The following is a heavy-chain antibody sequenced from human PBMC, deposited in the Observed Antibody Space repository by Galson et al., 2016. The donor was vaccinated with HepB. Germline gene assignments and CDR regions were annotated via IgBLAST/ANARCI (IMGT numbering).Heavy chain of an antibody. J-gene: IGHJ4*02. CDR1: GYSFTSFW. D-gene: IGHD1-26*01. Sequence: QSGAEVKKPGESLKISCKGSGYSFTSFWIAWVRQMPGKGPKWMGIIYPRDSDTRYSPAFQGRVTISADKSINTAYLQWSSLKASDTAMYYCARHGGSYYTGNHFWGQGTLVTVSS. CDR3: ARHGGSYYTGNHF. V-gene: IGHV5-51*01. CDR2: IYPRDSDT.